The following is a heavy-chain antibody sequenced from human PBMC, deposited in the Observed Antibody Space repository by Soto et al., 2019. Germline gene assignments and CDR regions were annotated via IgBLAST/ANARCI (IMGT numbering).Heavy chain of an antibody. CDR1: GYSFTSYW. CDR2: IYPGDSDT. CDR3: ARHLSRDYGYYFDS. Sequence: VESLTISCEVSGYSFTSYWIGWVLQMPGKGLEWMGIIYPGDSDTRYSPSFQGQVTMSVDKSISTAYLQWNSLKASDTAMYYCARHLSRDYGYYFDSWGQGTMVTVSS. D-gene: IGHD4-17*01. J-gene: IGHJ4*02. V-gene: IGHV5-51*01.